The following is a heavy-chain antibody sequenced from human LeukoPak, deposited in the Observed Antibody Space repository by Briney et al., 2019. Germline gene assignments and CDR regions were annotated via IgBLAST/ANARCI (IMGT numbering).Heavy chain of an antibody. V-gene: IGHV3-7*01. CDR1: GFTFISYS. CDR3: ATLSGSYSHCY. D-gene: IGHD1-26*01. Sequence: TGGSLRLSCAASGFTFISYSMSWVRQAPGKGLEWVANIKQDGSEKYYVDSVKGRFTISRDNAKNSLYLQMNSLRAEDTAVYYCATLSGSYSHCYWGQGTLVTVSS. CDR2: IKQDGSEK. J-gene: IGHJ4*02.